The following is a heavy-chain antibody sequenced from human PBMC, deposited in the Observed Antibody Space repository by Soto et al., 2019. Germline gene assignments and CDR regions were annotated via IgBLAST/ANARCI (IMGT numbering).Heavy chain of an antibody. CDR1: GFTFSSYG. D-gene: IGHD5-18*01. V-gene: IGHV3-30*03. Sequence: GGSLRLSCAASGFTFSSYGMHWVRQAPGKGLEWVAVISYDGSNKYYADSVKGRFTISRDNSKNTLYLQMNSLRAEDTAVYYCAILTLNSYAHGGFDYWGQGTLVTVSS. CDR2: ISYDGSNK. CDR3: AILTLNSYAHGGFDY. J-gene: IGHJ4*02.